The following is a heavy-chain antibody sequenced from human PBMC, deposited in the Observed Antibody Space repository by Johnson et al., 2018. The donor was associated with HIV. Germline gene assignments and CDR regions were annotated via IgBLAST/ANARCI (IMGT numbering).Heavy chain of an antibody. Sequence: VQLVESGGGLVQPGGSLTLSCAASGFTFSHYWMHWVRQAPGKGLVWVSRMHSDGSSTTYADSVKCRFTISRDNSKHTLYLQMNSLRAEDTAVYYCARDRSTPQPYYYDSSGYRGYSAFDIWGQGTMVTVSS. CDR2: MHSDGSST. CDR3: ARDRSTPQPYYYDSSGYRGYSAFDI. CDR1: GFTFSHYW. J-gene: IGHJ3*02. V-gene: IGHV3-74*03. D-gene: IGHD3-22*01.